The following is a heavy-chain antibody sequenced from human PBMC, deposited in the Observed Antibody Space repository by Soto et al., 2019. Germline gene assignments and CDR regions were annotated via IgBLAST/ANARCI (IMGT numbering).Heavy chain of an antibody. V-gene: IGHV1-18*01. CDR3: ARALRYFDLYFYFYGMDV. CDR1: GYTFTSYV. CDR2: ISAYNGNT. J-gene: IGHJ6*02. D-gene: IGHD3-9*01. Sequence: ASVKVSCKASGYTFTSYVISWVRQAPGQGLEWMGWISAYNGNTNYAQKLQGRVTMTTDTSTSTAYMELRSLRSDDTAVYYCARALRYFDLYFYFYGMDVCGQRTSVT.